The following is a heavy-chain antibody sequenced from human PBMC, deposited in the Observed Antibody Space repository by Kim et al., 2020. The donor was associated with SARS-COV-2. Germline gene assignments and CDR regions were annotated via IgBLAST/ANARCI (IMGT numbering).Heavy chain of an antibody. Sequence: SETLSLTCTVSGGSVSSGSYYWSWIRQPPGKGLEWIGYIYYSGSTNYNPSLKSRVTISVDTSKNQFSLKLSSVTAADTAVYYCARSEDYWGQGTLVTVSS. CDR3: ARSEDY. CDR2: IYYSGST. J-gene: IGHJ4*02. V-gene: IGHV4-61*01. CDR1: GGSVSSGSYY.